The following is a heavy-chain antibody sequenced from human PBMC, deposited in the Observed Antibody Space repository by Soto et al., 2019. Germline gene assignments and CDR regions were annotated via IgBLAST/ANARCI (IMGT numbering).Heavy chain of an antibody. Sequence: QVQLVQSGAEVKKPGSSVKVSCKASGGTFSSYAISWVRQAPGQGLEWMGGIIPIFGTANYAQKCQGRVTITADESTSTAYMERSSLRSEDTAVYYCAXXPSLPYDILTGPFDYWGQGTLVTVSS. CDR2: IIPIFGTA. CDR3: AXXPSLPYDILTGPFDY. CDR1: GGTFSSYA. V-gene: IGHV1-69*01. D-gene: IGHD3-9*01. J-gene: IGHJ4*02.